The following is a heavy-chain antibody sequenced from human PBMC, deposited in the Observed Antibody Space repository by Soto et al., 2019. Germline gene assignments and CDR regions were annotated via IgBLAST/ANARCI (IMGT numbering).Heavy chain of an antibody. CDR3: ARDKGGYRQSMWAFDI. Sequence: PSETLSLTCTVSGGSISSYYWSWIRQPPGKGLEWIGYIYYSGSTNYNPSLKSRVTISVDTSKNQFSLKLSSVTAADTAVYYCARDKGGYRQSMWAFDIWGQGTMVTVSS. J-gene: IGHJ3*02. V-gene: IGHV4-59*01. CDR2: IYYSGST. CDR1: GGSISSYY. D-gene: IGHD5-12*01.